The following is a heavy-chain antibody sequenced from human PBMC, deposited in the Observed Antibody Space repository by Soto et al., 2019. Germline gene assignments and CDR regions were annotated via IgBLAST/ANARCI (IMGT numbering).Heavy chain of an antibody. D-gene: IGHD2-2*01. J-gene: IGHJ6*02. CDR3: ARSSPYIVVRKPTGNQDYYGMDV. Sequence: QVQLVQSGAEVKKPGSSVKVFCKASGGTFSNYTISWVRHAPGQGLEWMGGIIPVFGTTDYEQKFQGRVTLTADGSTSTAYMKLSSLRSADPAVYYCARSSPYIVVRKPTGNQDYYGMDVWGQWTKVTVSS. V-gene: IGHV1-69*01. CDR2: IIPVFGTT. CDR1: GGTFSNYT.